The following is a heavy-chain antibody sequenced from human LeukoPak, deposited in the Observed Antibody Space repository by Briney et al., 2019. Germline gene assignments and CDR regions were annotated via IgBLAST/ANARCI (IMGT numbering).Heavy chain of an antibody. V-gene: IGHV3-23*01. CDR2: ISGSGGST. D-gene: IGHD5-18*01. CDR3: AKGPGTGYSYGYGIFDY. Sequence: GGSLRLSCAASGFTFSSYAMSWVRQAPGKGLEWVSAISGSGGSTYYADSVKGRFTISRDNSKNTLYQQMNSLRAEDTAVYYCAKGPGTGYSYGYGIFDYWGQGTLVTVSS. J-gene: IGHJ4*02. CDR1: GFTFSSYA.